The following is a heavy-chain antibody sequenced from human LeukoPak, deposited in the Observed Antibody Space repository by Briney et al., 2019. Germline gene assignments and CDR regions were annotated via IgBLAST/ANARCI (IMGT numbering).Heavy chain of an antibody. CDR2: INHSGSS. V-gene: IGHV4-34*01. J-gene: IGHJ4*01. Sequence: SETLSLTCAVPNGSFSGYFWSWLRQPPGKGLERIGDINHSGSSHYNPSLKNRAVMSIDTSKNEFSLRLTSVTAADTAVYYCARGRGYNWDQIYFVYWGHGTLVTVSS. CDR3: ARGRGYNWDQIYFVY. D-gene: IGHD1-20*01. CDR1: NGSFSGYF.